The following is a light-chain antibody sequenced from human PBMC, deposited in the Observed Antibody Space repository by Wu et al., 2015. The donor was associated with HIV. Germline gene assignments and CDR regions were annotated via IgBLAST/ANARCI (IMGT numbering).Light chain of an antibody. V-gene: IGKV1-NL1*01. J-gene: IGKJ3*01. Sequence: DIQMTQSPSSLSASVTDKVTITCRASQDIRNSVAWLQQRPGQAPKLLLYAASTLESGIPSRFSGTGYGTDFTLTISGLQPDDFATYYCQQYNSYPSFGPGTKVDIK. CDR1: QDIRNS. CDR2: AAS. CDR3: QQYNSYPS.